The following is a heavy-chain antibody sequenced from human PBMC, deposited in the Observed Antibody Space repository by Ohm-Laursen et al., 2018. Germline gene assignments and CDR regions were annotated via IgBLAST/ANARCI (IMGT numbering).Heavy chain of an antibody. V-gene: IGHV3-48*03. CDR3: ARALIAARRPRTIDY. CDR2: ISSSGSTI. J-gene: IGHJ4*02. D-gene: IGHD6-6*01. CDR1: GFTFSSYE. Sequence: GSLRLSCAASGFTFSSYEMNWVRQAPGKGLEWVSYISSSGSTIHYADSVKGRFTISRDNAKNSLYLQMNSLRAEDTAVYYCARALIAARRPRTIDYWGQGTLVTVSS.